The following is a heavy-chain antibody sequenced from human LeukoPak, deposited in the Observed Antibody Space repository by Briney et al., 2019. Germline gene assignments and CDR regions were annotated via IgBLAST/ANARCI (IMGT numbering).Heavy chain of an antibody. CDR3: ASQRSFNY. CDR2: IYSGGGT. Sequence: GGSLRLSCAASGFTVSSNYMSWIRQAPGKGLEWVSVIYSGGGTYYADSVRGRFTISRDNSKNTVYLQMNSLRAEDTAVYFCASQRSFNYWGQGTLVTVSS. V-gene: IGHV3-53*01. CDR1: GFTVSSNY. D-gene: IGHD1-26*01. J-gene: IGHJ4*02.